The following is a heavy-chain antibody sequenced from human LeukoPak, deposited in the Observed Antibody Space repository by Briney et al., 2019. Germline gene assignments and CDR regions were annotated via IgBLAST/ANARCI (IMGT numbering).Heavy chain of an antibody. Sequence: GGSLRLSCAASGFTLSSYAMHWARQAPGKGLEYVSAISSNGGSTYYANSVKGRFTISRDNSKNTLYLQMGSLRAEDMAVYYCARTSPISDYSAGFDYWGQGTLVTVSS. CDR3: ARTSPISDYSAGFDY. CDR2: ISSNGGST. CDR1: GFTLSSYA. D-gene: IGHD2-15*01. J-gene: IGHJ4*02. V-gene: IGHV3-64*01.